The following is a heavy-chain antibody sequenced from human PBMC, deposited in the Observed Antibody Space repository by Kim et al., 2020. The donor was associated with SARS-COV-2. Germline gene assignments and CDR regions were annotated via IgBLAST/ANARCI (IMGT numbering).Heavy chain of an antibody. J-gene: IGHJ4*02. CDR3: VKGGSSLYGDSFDY. Sequence: ADSVQGRVTISRDNSKNTLSLQMSSLGAEDTAVYYCVKGGSSLYGDSFDYWSQGTLVTVSS. V-gene: IGHV3-64D*09. D-gene: IGHD6-13*01.